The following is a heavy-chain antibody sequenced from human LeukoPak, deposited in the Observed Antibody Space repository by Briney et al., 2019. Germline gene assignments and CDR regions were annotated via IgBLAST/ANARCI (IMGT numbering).Heavy chain of an antibody. D-gene: IGHD5-12*01. Sequence: QAGGSLRLSCAASGFTFSSYAMSWVRQAPGKGLEWVSIIYSGGSTYYADSVKGRFTISRHNSKNTLYLQMNSLKPEDTAVYYCARSRYSAYDLSYWGQGTLVTVSS. J-gene: IGHJ4*02. CDR2: IYSGGST. CDR1: GFTFSSYA. CDR3: ARSRYSAYDLSY. V-gene: IGHV3-53*04.